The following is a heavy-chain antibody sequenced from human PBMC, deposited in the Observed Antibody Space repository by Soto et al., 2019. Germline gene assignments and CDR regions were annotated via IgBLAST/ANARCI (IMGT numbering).Heavy chain of an antibody. Sequence: QVQLVQSGPEVKKPGSSMKVSCKASGGTFSSSTISWVRQAPGQGLEWVGRVIPFLGLANYAQKFQGRVTITADKSTSTAYMELSSLRSEDTAVYYCARGRYCSTAACDTAGDDWGQGTLVTVSS. D-gene: IGHD2-2*01. J-gene: IGHJ4*02. CDR1: GGTFSSST. CDR2: VIPFLGLA. CDR3: ARGRYCSTAACDTAGDD. V-gene: IGHV1-69*02.